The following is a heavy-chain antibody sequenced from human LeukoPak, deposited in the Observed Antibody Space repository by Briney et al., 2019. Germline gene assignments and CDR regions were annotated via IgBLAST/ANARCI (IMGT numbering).Heavy chain of an antibody. CDR1: GGSISSSSYY. D-gene: IGHD5-24*01. Sequence: SETLSLTCTVSGGSISSSSYYWGWIRQPPGKGLEWIGSIYYSGSTYYNPSLKRRVTISVATSKNQFSLKLSSVTAADTAVYYCARQPGYNLIVDYWGQGTLVTVSS. V-gene: IGHV4-39*01. CDR2: IYYSGST. J-gene: IGHJ4*02. CDR3: ARQPGYNLIVDY.